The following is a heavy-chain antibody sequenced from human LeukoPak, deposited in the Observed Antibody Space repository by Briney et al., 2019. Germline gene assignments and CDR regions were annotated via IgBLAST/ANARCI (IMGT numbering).Heavy chain of an antibody. Sequence: SETLSLTCAVYGGSFSGYYWSWIRQPPGKGLEWIGEINHSGSTNYNPSLKSRVTILVDTSKNQFSLKLSSVTAADTAVYYCARVSDYYDSSGYYDYWGQGTLVTVSS. CDR3: ARVSDYYDSSGYYDY. CDR1: GGSFSGYY. V-gene: IGHV4-34*01. J-gene: IGHJ4*02. CDR2: INHSGST. D-gene: IGHD3-22*01.